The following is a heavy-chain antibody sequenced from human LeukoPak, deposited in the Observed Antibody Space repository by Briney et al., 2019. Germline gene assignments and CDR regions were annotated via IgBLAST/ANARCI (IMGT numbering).Heavy chain of an antibody. Sequence: SETLTLTCTVSGGSISSYDWSWIRQPAGKGLEWIGRIYTSGSTNYNPCLKSRVTMSVDTSKKQFSLKLSSVTAAYSAVYYCATDHYDYALDIWGQGTMVTVSS. J-gene: IGHJ3*02. D-gene: IGHD3-16*01. CDR2: IYTSGST. CDR3: ATDHYDYALDI. CDR1: GGSISSYD. V-gene: IGHV4-4*07.